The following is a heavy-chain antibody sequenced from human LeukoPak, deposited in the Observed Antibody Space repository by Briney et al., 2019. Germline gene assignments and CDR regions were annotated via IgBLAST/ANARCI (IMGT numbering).Heavy chain of an antibody. CDR1: GGSFSGYY. CDR2: ITPSVTT. V-gene: IGHV4-34*01. CDR3: ARDGPYGSGSYYDY. D-gene: IGHD3-10*01. Sequence: PSETLSLTCAVYGGSFSGYYWSWIRQSPGKGLEWIGEITPSVTTSYNPSLKSRVTIPQDTSKNQFSLKLSSVTAADTAVYYCARDGPYGSGSYYDYWGQGTLVTVSS. J-gene: IGHJ4*02.